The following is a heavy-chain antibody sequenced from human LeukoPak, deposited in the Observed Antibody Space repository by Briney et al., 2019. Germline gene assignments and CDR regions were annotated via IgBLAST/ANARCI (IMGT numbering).Heavy chain of an antibody. CDR3: ARSLGAVAGTGFDY. CDR2: INPNSGGT. CDR1: GYTFTGYY. J-gene: IGHJ4*02. V-gene: IGHV1-2*02. D-gene: IGHD6-19*01. Sequence: GASVKVSCKASGYTFTGYYMHWVRQAPGQGPEWMGWINPNSGGTNYAQKFQGRVTMTRDTSISTAYMELSRLRSDDTAVYYCARSLGAVAGTGFDYWGQGTLVTVSS.